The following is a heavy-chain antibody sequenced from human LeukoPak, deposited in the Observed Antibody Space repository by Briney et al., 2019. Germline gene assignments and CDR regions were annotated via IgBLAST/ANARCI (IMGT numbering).Heavy chain of an antibody. CDR2: INHSGST. J-gene: IGHJ6*02. V-gene: IGHV4-34*01. CDR3: AGLTTDFMDV. CDR1: GGSFSGYY. D-gene: IGHD1-1*01. Sequence: PSETLSLTCAVYGGSFSGYYWSWIRQPPGKGLEWIGEINHSGSTNYNPSLKSRVTISVDTSKNQFSLKLSSVTAADTAVYYCAGLTTDFMDVWGQGTTVTVSS.